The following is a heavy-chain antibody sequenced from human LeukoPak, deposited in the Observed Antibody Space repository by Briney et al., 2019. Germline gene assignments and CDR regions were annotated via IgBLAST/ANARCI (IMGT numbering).Heavy chain of an antibody. CDR1: GVTLSSYA. CDR2: ITGSGGRT. V-gene: IGHV3-23*01. J-gene: IGHJ5*02. D-gene: IGHD3-9*01. CDR3: AKNPSILRINWFDP. Sequence: GGSLRLSCAASGVTLSSYAMSWVRQAPGKGLEWMSSITGSGGRTYYADSVKGRFTISRDNSKNTVYLQMNTLRTEDTAVYYCAKNPSILRINWFDPWGQGTLVTVSS.